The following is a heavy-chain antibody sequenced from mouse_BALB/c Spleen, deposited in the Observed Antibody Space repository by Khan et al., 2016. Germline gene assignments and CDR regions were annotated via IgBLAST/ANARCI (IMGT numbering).Heavy chain of an antibody. Sequence: QVQLQQPGPSLVQPSQSLSISCTVSGFSLTSYGVHWVRQSPGKGLEWLGVIWRGGYTDYNTPFMSRLSITRDNSKSQVFFKMNSLHTDDTAVYYCAKEGGNWYFDVWGAGTTVTVSS. CDR3: AKEGGNWYFDV. J-gene: IGHJ1*01. V-gene: IGHV2-5-1*01. CDR1: GFSLTSYG. CDR2: IWRGGYT.